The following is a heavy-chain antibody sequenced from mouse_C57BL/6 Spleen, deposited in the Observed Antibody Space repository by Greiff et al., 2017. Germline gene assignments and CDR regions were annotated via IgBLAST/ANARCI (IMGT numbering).Heavy chain of an antibody. CDR1: GYTFTSYW. CDR2: IYPSDSET. J-gene: IGHJ1*03. CDR3: ARPSITTVVATNWYFDV. V-gene: IGHV1-61*01. D-gene: IGHD1-1*01. Sequence: QVQLQQPGAELVRPGSSVKLSCKASGYTFTSYWMDWVKQRPGQGLEWIGNIYPSDSETHYTQKFKDKATLTVDKSSSTAYMPLSSLTSEDSAVYYCARPSITTVVATNWYFDVWGTGTTVTVSS.